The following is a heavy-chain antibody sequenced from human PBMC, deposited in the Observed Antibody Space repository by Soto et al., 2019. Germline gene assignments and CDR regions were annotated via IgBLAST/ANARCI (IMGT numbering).Heavy chain of an antibody. CDR1: GLTFSSYA. Sequence: TGGSLRLSCAASGLTFSSYAMHWVRQAPGKGLEWVALISYDGSDKDYADSVKGRFTISRDNSRNTLFLQMNSLRAEDTAVYYCARDYYKYYDSSGYYRSPAYWGQGTLVTVSS. CDR2: ISYDGSDK. J-gene: IGHJ4*02. D-gene: IGHD3-22*01. V-gene: IGHV3-30-3*01. CDR3: ARDYYKYYDSSGYYRSPAY.